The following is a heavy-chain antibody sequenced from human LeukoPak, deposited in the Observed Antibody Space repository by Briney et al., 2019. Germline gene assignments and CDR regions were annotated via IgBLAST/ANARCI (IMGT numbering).Heavy chain of an antibody. J-gene: IGHJ4*02. D-gene: IGHD3-10*01. CDR1: GYSISRGYY. CDR2: IYHSGST. V-gene: IGHV4-38-2*02. Sequence: SETLSLTCTVSGYSISRGYYWGWIRQPPGKGLEWIGSIYHSGSTYYNPSLKSRVTISVDTSKNQFSLKLSSVTAADTAVYYCAREVLGRRAYYYGSGSYFFGYWGQGTLVTVSS. CDR3: AREVLGRRAYYYGSGSYFFGY.